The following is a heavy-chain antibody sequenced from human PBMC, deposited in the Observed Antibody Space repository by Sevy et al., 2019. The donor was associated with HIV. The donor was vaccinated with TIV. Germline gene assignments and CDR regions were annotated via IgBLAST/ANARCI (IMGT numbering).Heavy chain of an antibody. CDR3: ARDSADYYDSSGPLDY. Sequence: GGSLRLSCAASGFTFSSYSMNWVRQAPGKGLEWVSYISSSSTIYYADSVKGRFTISRDNAKNSLYLQMNSLRDEDTAVYYCARDSADYYDSSGPLDYWGQGTLVTVSS. CDR2: ISSSSTI. V-gene: IGHV3-48*02. CDR1: GFTFSSYS. J-gene: IGHJ4*02. D-gene: IGHD3-22*01.